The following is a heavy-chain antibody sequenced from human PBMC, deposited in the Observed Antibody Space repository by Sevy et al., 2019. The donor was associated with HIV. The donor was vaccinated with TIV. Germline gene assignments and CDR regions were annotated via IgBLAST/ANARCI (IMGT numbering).Heavy chain of an antibody. CDR1: GDSVNNADYY. CDR3: ARSRVWFGELA. D-gene: IGHD3-10*01. CDR2: IYYSGNT. Sequence: SETLSLTCTVSGDSVNNADYYWNWIRQPPGKGLEWIGYIYYSGNTYYNPSLKSRVAISVDTSKSQFSLSLTSVTVTDTAVYYCARSRVWFGELAWGRGTLVTVSS. V-gene: IGHV4-30-4*01. J-gene: IGHJ5*02.